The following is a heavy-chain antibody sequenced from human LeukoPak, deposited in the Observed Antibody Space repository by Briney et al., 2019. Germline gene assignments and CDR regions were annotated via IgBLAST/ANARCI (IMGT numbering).Heavy chain of an antibody. V-gene: IGHV1-69*05. CDR1: GGTFSSYA. CDR3: ARDLGGRTVVTTDF. D-gene: IGHD4-23*01. CDR2: IIPIFGTA. Sequence: SVKVSCKASGGTFSSYAISWVRQAPGQGLEWMGGIIPIFGTANYAQKFQGRVTITTDESTSTAYMELRSLRSDDTAVYYCARDLGGRTVVTTDFWGQGTLVTVSS. J-gene: IGHJ4*02.